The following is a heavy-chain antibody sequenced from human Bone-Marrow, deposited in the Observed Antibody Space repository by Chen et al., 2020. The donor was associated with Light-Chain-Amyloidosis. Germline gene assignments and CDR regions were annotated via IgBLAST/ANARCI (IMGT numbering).Heavy chain of an antibody. V-gene: IGHV3-30*18. CDR2: ISYDGSNK. J-gene: IGHJ5*02. D-gene: IGHD3-22*01. Sequence: QVQLVESGGGVVQPGRSLRLSCAASGFTFSSYGMHWVRQAPGKGLEWVAVISYDGSNKYYADSVKGRFTISRDNSKNTLYLQMNSLRAEDTAVYYRAKDFSSPYDSSGYPPTANWFDPWGQGTLVTVSS. CDR1: GFTFSSYG. CDR3: AKDFSSPYDSSGYPPTANWFDP.